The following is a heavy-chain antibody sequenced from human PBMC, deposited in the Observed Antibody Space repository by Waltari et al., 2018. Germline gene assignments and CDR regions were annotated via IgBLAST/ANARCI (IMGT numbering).Heavy chain of an antibody. CDR3: ARRNLGYAFDI. V-gene: IGHV1-69*12. CDR2: IIPIYVTP. D-gene: IGHD1-26*01. CDR1: GGAFGTYA. Sequence: QVQLVQSGAEVKTPGSSVKVSCKASGGAFGTYALTWVRQAPGHGLEWVGGIIPIYVTPNFSQKFQGRVTFTADESTTTAYMELTSLKSEDTAIYYCARRNLGYAFDIWGQGTLVTVSS. J-gene: IGHJ3*02.